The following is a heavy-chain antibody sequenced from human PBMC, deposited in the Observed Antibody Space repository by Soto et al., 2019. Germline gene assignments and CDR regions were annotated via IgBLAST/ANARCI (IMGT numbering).Heavy chain of an antibody. D-gene: IGHD6-6*01. CDR1: GFTVSSNY. Sequence: GGSLRLSCAASGFTVSSNYMSWVRQAPGKGLEWVSVIYSGGSTYYADSVKGRFTISRDNSKNTLYLQMNSLRAEDTAVYYCASSQYSSSDGMDVWGQGTTVTVS. V-gene: IGHV3-53*01. J-gene: IGHJ6*02. CDR3: ASSQYSSSDGMDV. CDR2: IYSGGST.